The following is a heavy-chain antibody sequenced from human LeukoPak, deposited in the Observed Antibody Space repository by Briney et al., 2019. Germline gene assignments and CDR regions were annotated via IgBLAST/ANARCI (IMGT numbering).Heavy chain of an antibody. J-gene: IGHJ6*02. CDR1: GGSISSGGYY. V-gene: IGHV4-31*03. CDR2: IYYSGST. CDR3: AREEWEPPYYYYGMDV. Sequence: NPSQTLSLFCTVSGGSISSGGYYWSWIRQHPGKGLEWIGYIYYSGSTYYNPSLKSRVTISVDTSKNQFSLKLSSVTAADTAVYYCAREEWEPPYYYYGMDVWGQGTTVTVSS. D-gene: IGHD1-26*01.